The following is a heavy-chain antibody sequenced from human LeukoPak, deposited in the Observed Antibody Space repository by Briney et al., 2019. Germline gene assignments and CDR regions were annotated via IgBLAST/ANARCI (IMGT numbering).Heavy chain of an antibody. CDR1: GFSLSTNEVG. J-gene: IGHJ4*02. V-gene: IGHV2-5*01. CDR2: IYGNDDK. CDR3: AHRRGIVGHGYYFDY. Sequence: SGPTLVNPTQTLTLTCTFSGFSLSTNEVGVGWIRQPPGNALEWLALIYGNDDKRYSPSLKSRLTITKDTSKNQVVLTMTNMDPVDTATYYCAHRRGIVGHGYYFDYWGQGTLVTVSS. D-gene: IGHD1-26*01.